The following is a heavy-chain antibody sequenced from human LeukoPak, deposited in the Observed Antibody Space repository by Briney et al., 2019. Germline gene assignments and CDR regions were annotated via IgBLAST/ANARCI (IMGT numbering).Heavy chain of an antibody. CDR1: GFTFSSYG. Sequence: GGSLRLSCAASGFTFSSYGMHWVRQAPGKGLEWVAVIWYDGSNKYYADSVKGRFTISRDNSKNTLYLQMNSLRAEDTAVYYCAKELNTYYYYMDVWGKGTTVTVSS. CDR2: IWYDGSNK. V-gene: IGHV3-30*02. CDR3: AKELNTYYYYMDV. J-gene: IGHJ6*03.